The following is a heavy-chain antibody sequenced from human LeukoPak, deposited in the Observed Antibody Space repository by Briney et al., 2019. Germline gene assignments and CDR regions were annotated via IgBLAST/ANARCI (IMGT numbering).Heavy chain of an antibody. J-gene: IGHJ4*02. CDR2: ISSSGSTI. CDR1: GFTFSSYE. CDR3: ARDKTRGLGYSYSKSGNYFDY. Sequence: PGGSLRLSGAASGFTFSSYEMNWVRQAPGKGLKGVSYISSSGSTIYYADSVKGRFTISRDNAKNSLYLQMKRLRAEDTAVYSCARDKTRGLGYSYSKSGNYFDYWGQGTLVTVSS. V-gene: IGHV3-48*03. D-gene: IGHD5-18*01.